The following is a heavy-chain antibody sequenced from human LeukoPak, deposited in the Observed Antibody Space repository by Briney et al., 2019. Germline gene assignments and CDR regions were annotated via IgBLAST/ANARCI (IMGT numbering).Heavy chain of an antibody. CDR1: GGSLSSHY. D-gene: IGHD2-2*01. CDR2: IYYSGST. V-gene: IGHV4-59*11. Sequence: PSETLSLTCSVSGGSLSSHYWSWIRQPPGKGLEWIGYIYYSGSTNYNPSLKSRVTISVDTSKNQFSLQLSSVTAADTAVYSCAREAIVPAATMGYFDYWGQGTLVTVSS. J-gene: IGHJ4*02. CDR3: AREAIVPAATMGYFDY.